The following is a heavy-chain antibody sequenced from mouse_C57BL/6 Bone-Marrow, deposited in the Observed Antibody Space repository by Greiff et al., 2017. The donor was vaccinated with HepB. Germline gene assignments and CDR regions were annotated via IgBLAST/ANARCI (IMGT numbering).Heavy chain of an antibody. Sequence: DVKLVESGGGLVQPGGSMKLSCAASGFTFSDAWMDWVRQSPEKGLEWVAEIRNKANNHATYYAESVKGRFTISRDDSKSSVYLQMNSLRAEDTGIYYCTRDGYYEDYYAMDYWGQGTSVTVSS. V-gene: IGHV6-6*01. D-gene: IGHD2-3*01. CDR2: IRNKANNHAT. CDR1: GFTFSDAW. CDR3: TRDGYYEDYYAMDY. J-gene: IGHJ4*01.